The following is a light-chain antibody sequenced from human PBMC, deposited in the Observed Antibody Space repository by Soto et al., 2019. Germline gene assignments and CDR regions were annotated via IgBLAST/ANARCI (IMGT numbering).Light chain of an antibody. CDR1: QLVGTN. CDR2: GAS. J-gene: IGKJ2*01. V-gene: IGKV3-15*01. Sequence: ETLMTQSPATLSVSPGERATLSCSASQLVGTNLAWFQQKPGQPPRLLIYGASTRATDTPARFSGSGSGTEFTITISSLQSEDCAVYYCQQYSNWPRTFGQGTKLESK. CDR3: QQYSNWPRT.